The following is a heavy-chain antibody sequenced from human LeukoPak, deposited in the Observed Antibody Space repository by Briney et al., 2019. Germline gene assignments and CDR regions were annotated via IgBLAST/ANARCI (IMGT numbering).Heavy chain of an antibody. V-gene: IGHV2-5*01. CDR1: GFSLSISGVG. CDR2: IYWNDDK. J-gene: IGHJ4*02. D-gene: IGHD3-3*01. CDR3: AHSRPPYYDFWSGLGGYFDY. Sequence: SGPTLVKPTQTLTLTCTFSGFSLSISGVGVGWIRQPPGKALEWLALIYWNDDKRYSPSLKSRLTITKDTSKNQVVLTMTNMDPVDTATYYCAHSRPPYYDFWSGLGGYFDYWGQGTLVTVSS.